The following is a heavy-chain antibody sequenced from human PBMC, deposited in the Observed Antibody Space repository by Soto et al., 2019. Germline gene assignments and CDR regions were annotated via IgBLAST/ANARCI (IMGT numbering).Heavy chain of an antibody. V-gene: IGHV3-23*01. J-gene: IGHJ3*02. D-gene: IGHD1-1*01. CDR1: GFMFDNYA. Sequence: EVQLLESGGGLVQPGGSLRLSCAASGFMFDNYAMSWVRQTPGKGLEWVSLIRDSGGSTYYAGSVKGRFTISRDNSKNTLYLHMNSLRAEDTAIYYCAKGDWNDAGDAFDIWGQGTMVTVSS. CDR2: IRDSGGST. CDR3: AKGDWNDAGDAFDI.